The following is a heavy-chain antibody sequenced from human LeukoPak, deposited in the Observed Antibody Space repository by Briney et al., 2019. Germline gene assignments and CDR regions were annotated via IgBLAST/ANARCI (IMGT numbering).Heavy chain of an antibody. J-gene: IGHJ3*02. Sequence: PGGSLRLSCAASGFTFSSYAMSWVRQAPGKGLEWVSAISGGGFSTYYADSVRGRFIISRDNSKNTLYVQMNSLRAEDTAVYYCAKRFCGGDCYEAFDIWGQGTMVTVSS. D-gene: IGHD2-21*02. V-gene: IGHV3-23*01. CDR1: GFTFSSYA. CDR2: ISGGGFST. CDR3: AKRFCGGDCYEAFDI.